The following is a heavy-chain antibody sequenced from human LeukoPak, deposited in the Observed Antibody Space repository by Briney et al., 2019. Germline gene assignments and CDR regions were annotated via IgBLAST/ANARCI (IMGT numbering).Heavy chain of an antibody. Sequence: PSQTLSRTCTVSGGSISSGGYYWSWIRQHPGKGLEWIGYIYYSGSTYYNPSLKSRVTISVDTSKNQFSLKLSSVTAADTAVYYCARALPPRIAAAVWGQGTLVTVSS. CDR3: ARALPPRIAAAV. D-gene: IGHD6-13*01. V-gene: IGHV4-31*03. CDR1: GGSISSGGYY. J-gene: IGHJ4*02. CDR2: IYYSGST.